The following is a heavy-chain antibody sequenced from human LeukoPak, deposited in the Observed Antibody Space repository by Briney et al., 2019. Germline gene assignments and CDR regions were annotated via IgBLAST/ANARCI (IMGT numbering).Heavy chain of an antibody. CDR2: VHYSGST. Sequence: SETLSLTCTVSGASISSFYWSWVRQPPGKGLEWIGYVHYSGSTNYNPSLKSRVSTSVETSKNQLSLKLKSVTAADTAVCYCAGFGTFGNNWFDPWGQGILVTVSS. CDR1: GASISSFY. J-gene: IGHJ5*02. V-gene: IGHV4-59*01. CDR3: AGFGTFGNNWFDP. D-gene: IGHD1-1*01.